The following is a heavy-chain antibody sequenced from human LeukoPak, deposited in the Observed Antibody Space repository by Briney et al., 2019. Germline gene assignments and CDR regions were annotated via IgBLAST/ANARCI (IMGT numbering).Heavy chain of an antibody. CDR3: ARDFLGYNYHYMDV. V-gene: IGHV3-21*01. J-gene: IGHJ6*03. CDR2: ISSSSSYI. D-gene: IGHD3-16*02. CDR1: VFTLSSYK. Sequence: GGSLRLSCAAAVFTLSSYKMNWVRQASGKGLEWVASISSSSSYIYYADSVKGRFTISRDNAKNSLYLQMNSLRAEDTAVYYCARDFLGYNYHYMDVWGKGTTVTVYS.